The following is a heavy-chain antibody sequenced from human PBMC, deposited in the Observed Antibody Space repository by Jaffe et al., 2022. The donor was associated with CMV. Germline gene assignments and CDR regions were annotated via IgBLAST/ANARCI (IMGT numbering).Heavy chain of an antibody. Sequence: EVQLVESGGGLVQPGRSLRLSCAASGFTFDDYAMHWVRQAPGKGLEWVSGISWNSGSIGYADSVKGRFTISRDNAKNSLYLQMNSLRAEDTALYYCAKDSVDTAMGLFDYWGQGTLVTVSS. CDR2: ISWNSGSI. V-gene: IGHV3-9*01. CDR1: GFTFDDYA. CDR3: AKDSVDTAMGLFDY. D-gene: IGHD5-18*01. J-gene: IGHJ4*02.